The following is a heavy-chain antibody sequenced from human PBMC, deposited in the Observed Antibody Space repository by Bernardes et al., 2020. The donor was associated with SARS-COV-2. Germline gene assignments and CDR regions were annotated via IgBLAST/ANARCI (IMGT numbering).Heavy chain of an antibody. D-gene: IGHD2-8*02. CDR2: IFHTGTT. Sequence: SETLSLTRAVSGGSISSYNWWSWVRQSPGKGLEWIGEIFHTGTTNYNPSLKSRVTISLDKSKNQFSLNLISVTAADTAVYYCAPLGYCTGGVCYRATWGQGALVTVSS. CDR3: APLGYCTGGVCYRAT. CDR1: GGSISSYNW. J-gene: IGHJ4*02. V-gene: IGHV4-4*02.